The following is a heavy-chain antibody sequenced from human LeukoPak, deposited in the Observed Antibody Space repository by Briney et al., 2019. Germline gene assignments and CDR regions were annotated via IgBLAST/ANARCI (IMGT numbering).Heavy chain of an antibody. V-gene: IGHV4-38-2*02. CDR1: GYSISNRYY. J-gene: IGHJ6*03. Sequence: SETLSLTCTVSGYSISNRYYWGWIRQPPGKGLEWIGSIYHSGSTDYNASLKSRVTISVDTSKNQFSLKLTSVTAADTAVYYCARTTEGGYTYGYFYYYYMDVWGKGTTVTISS. CDR3: ARTTEGGYTYGYFYYYYMDV. CDR2: IYHSGST. D-gene: IGHD5-18*01.